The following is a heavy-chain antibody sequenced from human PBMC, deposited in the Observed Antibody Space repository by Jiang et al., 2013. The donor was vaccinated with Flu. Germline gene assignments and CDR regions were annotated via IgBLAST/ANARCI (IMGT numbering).Heavy chain of an antibody. Sequence: SRVTISVDTSKNQFSLKLSSVTAADTAVYYCARGWGYFDYWGQGTLVTVSS. D-gene: IGHD3-16*01. V-gene: IGHV4-59*09. CDR3: ARGWGYFDY. J-gene: IGHJ4*02.